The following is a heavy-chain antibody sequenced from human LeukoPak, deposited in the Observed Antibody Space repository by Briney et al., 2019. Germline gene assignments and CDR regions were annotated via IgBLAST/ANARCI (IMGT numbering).Heavy chain of an antibody. Sequence: PGGSLRLSCAASGFTFSSYSMNWVRQAPGKGRGWVSYISSSSSTIYYADSVKGRFTISRDNAKNSLYLQMNSLRAEDTAVYYCAREAYCTNGVCYFDYWGQGTLVTVSS. CDR3: AREAYCTNGVCYFDY. V-gene: IGHV3-48*01. D-gene: IGHD2-8*01. CDR2: ISSSSSTI. J-gene: IGHJ4*02. CDR1: GFTFSSYS.